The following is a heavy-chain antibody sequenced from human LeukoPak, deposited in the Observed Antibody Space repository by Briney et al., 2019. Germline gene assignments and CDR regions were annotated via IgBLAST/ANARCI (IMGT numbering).Heavy chain of an antibody. CDR1: GYTFTHYA. CDR2: LNTNTGNP. J-gene: IGHJ4*02. CDR3: ARSEFGERNY. V-gene: IGHV7-4-1*02. Sequence: ASVKVSCKASGYTFTHYAINWVRQAPGQGLECMGWLNTNTGNPTYAQGFTGRFVFSLDTSVSTAYLQISGLRAEDTAVYYCARSEFGERNYWGQGTLVTVSS. D-gene: IGHD3-10*01.